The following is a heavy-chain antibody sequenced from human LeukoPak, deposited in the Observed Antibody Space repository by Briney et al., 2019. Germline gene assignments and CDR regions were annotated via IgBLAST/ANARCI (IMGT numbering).Heavy chain of an antibody. V-gene: IGHV3-7*01. J-gene: IGHJ4*02. CDR3: ASRGDPPGYPFDY. CDR2: IKQDGSEK. CDR1: GFTFSNYW. D-gene: IGHD2-21*01. Sequence: GGSLRLSCAASGFTFSNYWMSWVRQAPGKGLEWVADIKQDGSEKYYVDSVKGRFTISRDNAKNSLYLQMNSPRAEDTAVYYCASRGDPPGYPFDYWGQGTLVTVSS.